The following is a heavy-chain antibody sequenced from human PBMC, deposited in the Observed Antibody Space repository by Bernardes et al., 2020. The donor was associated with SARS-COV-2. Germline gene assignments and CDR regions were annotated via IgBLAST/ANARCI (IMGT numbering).Heavy chain of an antibody. Sequence: SETLSLTCTVSGGSISSSSYYWGWIRQPPGKGLEWIGSIYYSGSTYYNPSLKSRVTISVDTSKNQFSLKLSSVTAADTAVYYCARYYGSGSYTDALDIWGQGTMVTVSS. V-gene: IGHV4-39*01. CDR3: ARYYGSGSYTDALDI. D-gene: IGHD3-10*01. J-gene: IGHJ3*02. CDR1: GGSISSSSYY. CDR2: IYYSGST.